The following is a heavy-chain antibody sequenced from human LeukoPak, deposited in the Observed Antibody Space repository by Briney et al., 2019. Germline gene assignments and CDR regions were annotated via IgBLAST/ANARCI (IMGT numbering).Heavy chain of an antibody. D-gene: IGHD3-3*01. CDR3: SRRVPTYDFWSGYQLNYYYYMDV. CDR1: GGSFSGYY. CDR2: INHIGSA. Sequence: SETLSLTCAVSGGSFSGYYWGWIRHPPGKGLEWIGEINHIGSANYNPSPKSRVTISVYTSQNQFSLKLSSVTAADTAVYYCSRRVPTYDFWSGYQLNYYYYMDVWGKGTTVTVSS. J-gene: IGHJ6*03. V-gene: IGHV4-34*01.